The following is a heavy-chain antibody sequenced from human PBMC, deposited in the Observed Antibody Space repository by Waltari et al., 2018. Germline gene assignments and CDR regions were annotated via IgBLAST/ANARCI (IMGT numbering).Heavy chain of an antibody. CDR1: GFHIDPYW. V-gene: IGHV3-7*01. CDR3: ARDNSYFSDDL. Sequence: EVQLMQSGGGLVRPGGSLRLSWVGWGFHIDPYWRIWARQAPGKGLQWVAKIHPEGTVKYYVDSVEGRFTVSRDNAWNSLYLQMFGLTTDDTAMYYCARDNSYFSDDLWGQGSLVTVSS. D-gene: IGHD3-3*01. CDR2: IHPEGTVK. J-gene: IGHJ5*02.